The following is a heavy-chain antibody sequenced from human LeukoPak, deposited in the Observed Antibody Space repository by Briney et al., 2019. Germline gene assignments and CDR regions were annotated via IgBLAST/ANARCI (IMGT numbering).Heavy chain of an antibody. CDR1: GYSFISYA. V-gene: IGHV3-23*01. J-gene: IGHJ4*02. D-gene: IGHD3-22*01. CDR3: AKHEGYYYDRSGYYYPHFAY. CDR2: ISGSGWSI. Sequence: GGSLRLSCAASGYSFISYAMSWVPRAPGKGLERVSAISGSGWSIYFVDSVKGRVNISRDKSKNTLYLQLHSLRAEDTAVYYWAKHEGYYYDRSGYYYPHFAYWGQGTLLTVSS.